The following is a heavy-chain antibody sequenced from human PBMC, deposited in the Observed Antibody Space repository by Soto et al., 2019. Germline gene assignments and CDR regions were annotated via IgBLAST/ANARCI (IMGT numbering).Heavy chain of an antibody. CDR3: ARTIAKNYYFEY. CDR2: IYYSGST. Sequence: SDTLSLTCTFSDFSIISFYYYLSFIRQPPGKGLEWIGYIYYSGSTFYKPSLKSRVTISADTSKNQFSLKLSSVTTADTAVYYCARTIAKNYYFEYRGKGHMVHVSS. V-gene: IGHV4-30-4*02. CDR1: DFSIISFYYY. J-gene: IGHJ4*02. D-gene: IGHD6-13*01.